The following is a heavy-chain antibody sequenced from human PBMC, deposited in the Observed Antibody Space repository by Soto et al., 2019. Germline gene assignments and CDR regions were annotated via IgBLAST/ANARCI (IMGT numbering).Heavy chain of an antibody. CDR2: INYDGSNK. CDR3: ARDGPFISVAAPAFQYAMDV. Sequence: QVNLVESGGGAVQRGRSLRVSCAASGFIFSSYGMHWVRQAPGKGLEWVAFINYDGSNKFYGDAVKGRFTISRDNSKNTVHLQMNSLRGEDTAVYYCARDGPFISVAAPAFQYAMDVWGQGTTVTVS. D-gene: IGHD6-19*01. J-gene: IGHJ6*02. V-gene: IGHV3-33*01. CDR1: GFIFSSYG.